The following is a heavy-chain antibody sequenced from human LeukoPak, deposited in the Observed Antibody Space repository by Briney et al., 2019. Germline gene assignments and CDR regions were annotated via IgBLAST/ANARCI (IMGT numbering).Heavy chain of an antibody. CDR3: ARVPVTDILGRNFDY. D-gene: IGHD2-21*02. CDR2: IYYSGIT. J-gene: IGHJ4*02. Sequence: SETLSLTCAVSGGSISSSNWWSWVRQPPGKGLEWIGEIYYSGITNYNPSLKSRVTISVDKSQNQFSLNLSSVTAADTAVYYCARVPVTDILGRNFDYWGQGTLVTVSS. CDR1: GGSISSSNW. V-gene: IGHV4-4*02.